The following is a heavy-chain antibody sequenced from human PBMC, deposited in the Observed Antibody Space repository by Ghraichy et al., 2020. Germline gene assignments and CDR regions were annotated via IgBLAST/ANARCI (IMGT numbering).Heavy chain of an antibody. D-gene: IGHD6-13*01. V-gene: IGHV3-9*01. CDR1: GFTFDDYA. J-gene: IGHJ6*02. CDR3: AKDNYSSSWYYYYGMDV. CDR2: ISWNSGSI. Sequence: GGSLRLSCAASGFTFDDYAMHWVRQAPGKGLEWVSGISWNSGSIGYADSVKGRFTISRDNAKNSLYLQMNSLRAEDTALYYCAKDNYSSSWYYYYGMDVWGQGTTVTVSS.